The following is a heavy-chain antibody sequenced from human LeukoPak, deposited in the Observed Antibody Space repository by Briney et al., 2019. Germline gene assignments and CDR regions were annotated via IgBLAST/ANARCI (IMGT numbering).Heavy chain of an antibody. D-gene: IGHD6-19*01. CDR2: IYYSGST. Sequence: QSSETLSLTCTVSGGSISSYYWSWIRQPPGKGLEWIGYIYYSGSTNYNPSLKSRVTISVDTSKNQFSLKLSSVTAADTAVYYCARALPDHSSGWYVDYYYYGMDVWGQGTTVTVSS. CDR1: GGSISSYY. CDR3: ARALPDHSSGWYVDYYYYGMDV. V-gene: IGHV4-59*01. J-gene: IGHJ6*02.